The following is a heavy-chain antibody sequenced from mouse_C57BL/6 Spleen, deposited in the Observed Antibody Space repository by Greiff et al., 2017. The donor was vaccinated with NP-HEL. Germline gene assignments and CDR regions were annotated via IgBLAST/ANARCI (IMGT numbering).Heavy chain of an antibody. V-gene: IGHV1-64*01. CDR3: AREGYDYDVVFAY. D-gene: IGHD2-4*01. CDR1: GYTFTSYW. Sequence: VQLQESGAELVKPGASVKLSCKASGYTFTSYWMHWVKQRPGQGLEWIGMIHPNSGSTNYSEKFKSKATLTVDKSSSTAYMQLSSLTSEDSAVYDCAREGYDYDVVFAYWGQGTLVTVSA. J-gene: IGHJ3*01. CDR2: IHPNSGST.